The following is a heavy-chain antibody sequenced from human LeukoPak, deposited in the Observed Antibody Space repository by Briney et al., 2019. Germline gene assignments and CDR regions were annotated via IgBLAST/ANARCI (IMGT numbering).Heavy chain of an antibody. CDR2: FHPEDGET. Sequence: ASVKVSFKFSGYTVTELSMHWVRQSPGKGLEWMGGFHPEDGETIYAQKFQGRVTMTRNTSISTAYMELSSLRSEDTAVYYCAIHSSGSYSHLMDVWGKGTTVTISS. V-gene: IGHV1-24*01. J-gene: IGHJ6*03. CDR1: GYTVTELS. CDR3: AIHSSGSYSHLMDV. D-gene: IGHD3-10*01.